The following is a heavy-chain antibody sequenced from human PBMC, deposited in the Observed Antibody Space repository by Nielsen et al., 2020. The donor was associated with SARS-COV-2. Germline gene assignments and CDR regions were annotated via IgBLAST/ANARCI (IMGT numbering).Heavy chain of an antibody. D-gene: IGHD3-16*01. CDR1: GGSISSGGYS. Sequence: SETLSLACAVSGGSISSGGYSWSWIRQPPGKGLEWIGYIYHSGRTYYNPSLKSRVTISVNRSKNQFSLKLSSVTAADTAVYYCARGGRITFGGADDAFDIWGQGTMVTVSS. CDR2: IYHSGRT. CDR3: ARGGRITFGGADDAFDI. V-gene: IGHV4-30-2*01. J-gene: IGHJ3*02.